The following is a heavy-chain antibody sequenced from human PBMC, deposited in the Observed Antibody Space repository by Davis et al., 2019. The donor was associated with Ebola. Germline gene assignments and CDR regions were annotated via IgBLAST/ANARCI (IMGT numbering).Heavy chain of an antibody. Sequence: AASVKVSCKASGYTFTSYDINWVRQATGQGLEWMGWMNPNSGNTGYAQKFQGWVTMTRDTSISTAYMELSRLRSDDTAVYYCARESIAARRTYYGMDVWGQGTTVTVSS. J-gene: IGHJ6*02. V-gene: IGHV1-8*01. CDR2: MNPNSGNT. CDR3: ARESIAARRTYYGMDV. CDR1: GYTFTSYD. D-gene: IGHD6-6*01.